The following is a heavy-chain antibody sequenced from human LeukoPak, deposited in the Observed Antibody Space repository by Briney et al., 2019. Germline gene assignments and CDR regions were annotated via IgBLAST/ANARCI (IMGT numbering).Heavy chain of an antibody. CDR2: INPNRGGT. Sequence: GASVKVSCKASGYTLTGYYMHGVSADPGRGGEGVGWINPNRGGTNYTQKFRGRVTMTRDTTISTAYMELSSLRAEDTAVYYWAREGGGNRGGDYDYWGQGTLVTASS. D-gene: IGHD4-23*01. CDR3: AREGGGNRGGDYDY. J-gene: IGHJ4*02. CDR1: GYTLTGYY. V-gene: IGHV1-2*02.